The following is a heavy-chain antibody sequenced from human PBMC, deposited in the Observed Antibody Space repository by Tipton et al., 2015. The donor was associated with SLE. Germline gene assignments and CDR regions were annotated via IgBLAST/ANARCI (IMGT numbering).Heavy chain of an antibody. D-gene: IGHD6-13*01. CDR2: INHSGST. CDR1: GGSFSGYY. CDR3: ARGGGYSSRMDYFDY. J-gene: IGHJ4*02. Sequence: GLVKPSETLSLTCAVYGGSFSGYYWSWIRQPPGKGLEWIGEINHSGSTNYNPSLKSRVTISVDTSKNQFSLKLSSVTAADTAVYYCARGGGYSSRMDYFDYWGQGTLVTVSS. V-gene: IGHV4-34*01.